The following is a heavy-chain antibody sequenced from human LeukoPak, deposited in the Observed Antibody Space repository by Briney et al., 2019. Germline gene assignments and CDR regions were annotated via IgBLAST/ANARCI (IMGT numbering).Heavy chain of an antibody. CDR1: GYTLTELS. CDR2: FDPEDGET. Sequence: ASVKVSCKVSGYTLTELSMHWVRQAPGKGLEWMGGFDPEDGETIYAQKFQGRVTMTRDTSTSTVYMELSSLRSEDTAVYYCARCITMVRGDLGYWGQGTLVTVSS. CDR3: ARCITMVRGDLGY. J-gene: IGHJ4*02. V-gene: IGHV1-24*01. D-gene: IGHD3-10*01.